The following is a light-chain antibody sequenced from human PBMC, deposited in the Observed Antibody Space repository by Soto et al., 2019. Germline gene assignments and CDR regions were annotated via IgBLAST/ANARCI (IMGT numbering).Light chain of an antibody. V-gene: IGLV1-40*01. CDR1: SSNIGAGYD. Sequence: QSVLTQPPSVSGAPGQRVTMSCTGSSSNIGAGYDVLWYQQLPGTAPKLLIYGNSNRPSGLPDRFSGSKSGTSASLAITGLQAEDEADYYCQSFDSSLSAYVFGTGTKLTVL. CDR2: GNS. CDR3: QSFDSSLSAYV. J-gene: IGLJ1*01.